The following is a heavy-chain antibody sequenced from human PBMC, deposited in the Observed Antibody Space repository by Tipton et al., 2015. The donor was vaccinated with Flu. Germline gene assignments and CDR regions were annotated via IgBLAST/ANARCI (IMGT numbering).Heavy chain of an antibody. D-gene: IGHD2-2*01. CDR3: AKRYCSSTTCYIPDALAI. J-gene: IGHJ3*02. CDR2: IYSSDST. V-gene: IGHV3-53*01. Sequence: SLRLSCAASGFIVSSDYMSWVRQAPGKGLEWVSVIYSSDSTSYADSVRGRFTLSRDNSRNTLYLQMNNLRVEDTAVYYCAKRYCSSTTCYIPDALAIWGQWTRVTVSS. CDR1: GFIVSSDY.